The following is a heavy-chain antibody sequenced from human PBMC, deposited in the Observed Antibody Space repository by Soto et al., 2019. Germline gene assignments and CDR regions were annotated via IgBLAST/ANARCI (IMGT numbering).Heavy chain of an antibody. CDR2: IYYSGST. Sequence: SETLSLTCTVSGGSISSGDYYWSWIRQPPGKGLGWIGYIYYSGSTYYNPSLKSRVTISVDTSKNQFSLKLSSVTAADTAVYYFATGAVDRFDYWGQGTLVTVSS. CDR1: GGSISSGDYY. CDR3: ATGAVDRFDY. V-gene: IGHV4-30-4*01. J-gene: IGHJ4*02.